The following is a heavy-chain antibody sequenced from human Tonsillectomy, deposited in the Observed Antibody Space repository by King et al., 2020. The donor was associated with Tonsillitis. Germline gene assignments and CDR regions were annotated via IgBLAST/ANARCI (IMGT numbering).Heavy chain of an antibody. D-gene: IGHD3-3*01. Sequence: QLQESGPGLVNPSATLSLTCTVSGGSISSYYWSWIRQPPGKGLEWIGYIYYSGSTNYNPSLKSRVTISVDTSKNKFSLKLSSVTAADTAVYYCARVEMYDFWSGYYTGNWFDPWGQGTLVTVSS. CDR2: IYYSGST. CDR3: ARVEMYDFWSGYYTGNWFDP. V-gene: IGHV4-59*01. CDR1: GGSISSYY. J-gene: IGHJ5*02.